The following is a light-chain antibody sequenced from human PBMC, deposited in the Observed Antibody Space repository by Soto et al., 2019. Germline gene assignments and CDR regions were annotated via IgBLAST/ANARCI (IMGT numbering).Light chain of an antibody. Sequence: VMTQSPLTLPVTPGEPASISCRSSQSLLYNNTYNYLDWYVQKAGQSPQLLIYFGSNRAPGVPDRFSGSGSGTDFTLKINRVEAEDVGTYYCMQALQSLTFGQGTRLEIQ. J-gene: IGKJ5*01. V-gene: IGKV2-28*01. CDR3: MQALQSLT. CDR1: QSLLYNNTYNY. CDR2: FGS.